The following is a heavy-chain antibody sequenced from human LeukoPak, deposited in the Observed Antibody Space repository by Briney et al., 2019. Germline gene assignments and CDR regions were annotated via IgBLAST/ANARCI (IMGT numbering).Heavy chain of an antibody. CDR3: ANRVAQHDS. D-gene: IGHD3-16*01. Sequence: PGRSLRLSCAASGFTFSSYGMHWVRQAPGKGLEWVAVIWYGGSNKYYADSVKGRFTISRDNSKNTLYLQMNSLTAEDTGVYYCANRVAQHDSWGQGTLVTVSS. J-gene: IGHJ5*02. CDR2: IWYGGSNK. V-gene: IGHV3-33*06. CDR1: GFTFSSYG.